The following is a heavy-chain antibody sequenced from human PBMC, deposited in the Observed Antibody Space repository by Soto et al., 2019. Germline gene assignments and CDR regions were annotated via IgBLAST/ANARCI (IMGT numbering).Heavy chain of an antibody. CDR3: ARGGKERFRGSGMDV. D-gene: IGHD1-1*01. Sequence: QVQLVQSGAEVKKPGTSVKVSCKVSEGTFSSYAISWVRQAPGQGLEWMGEIISIFGTAMYAQKFQGRVTIIADESASTAYMELSSLRSDDTAVYYCARGGKERFRGSGMDVWGQGTTVTVSS. V-gene: IGHV1-69*01. CDR2: IISIFGTA. CDR1: EGTFSSYA. J-gene: IGHJ6*02.